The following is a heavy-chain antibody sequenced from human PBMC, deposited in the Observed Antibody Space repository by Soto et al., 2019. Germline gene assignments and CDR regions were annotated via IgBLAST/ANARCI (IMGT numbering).Heavy chain of an antibody. J-gene: IGHJ6*02. CDR2: ISAYNGNT. V-gene: IGHV1-18*01. CDR1: GYTFTSYG. CDR3: ARDRRPAAPCYYFYAKDV. D-gene: IGHD2-2*01. Sequence: ASVKVSCKASGYTFTSYGISWVRQAPGQGLEWMGWISAYNGNTNYAQKLQGRVTMTTDTSTSTAYMELKSLRSDDTAVYYCARDRRPAAPCYYFYAKDVWGRETRVTVS.